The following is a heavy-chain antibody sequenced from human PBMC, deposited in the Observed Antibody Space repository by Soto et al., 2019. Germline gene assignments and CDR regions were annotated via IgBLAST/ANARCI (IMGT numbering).Heavy chain of an antibody. CDR1: GYTFTSYA. J-gene: IGHJ6*03. CDR2: INAGNGNT. D-gene: IGHD3-3*01. V-gene: IGHV1-3*01. CDR3: ARGHDFWSGLYYMDD. Sequence: QVQLVQSGAEVKKPGASVKVSCKASGYTFTSYAMHWVRQAPGQRLEWMGWINAGNGNTKYSQKFQGRVTITRDTSASTAYMELSSLRSEDTAVYYCARGHDFWSGLYYMDDWGKGTTVTVSS.